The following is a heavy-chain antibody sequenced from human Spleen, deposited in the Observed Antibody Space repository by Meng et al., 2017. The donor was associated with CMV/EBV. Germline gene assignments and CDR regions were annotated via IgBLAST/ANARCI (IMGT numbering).Heavy chain of an antibody. V-gene: IGHV1-46*01. D-gene: IGHD2-2*01. Sequence: YHFTSYYMHWVRQAPGQGLEWMGIINPSGGSTSYAQKFQGRVTMTRDTSTSTVYMELSSLRSEDTAVYYCTRGYIVVVPAAESWFDPWGQGTLVTVSS. CDR1: YHFTSYY. CDR2: INPSGGST. J-gene: IGHJ5*02. CDR3: TRGYIVVVPAAESWFDP.